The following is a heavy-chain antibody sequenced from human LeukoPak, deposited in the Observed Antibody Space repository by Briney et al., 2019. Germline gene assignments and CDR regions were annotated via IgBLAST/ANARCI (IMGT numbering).Heavy chain of an antibody. V-gene: IGHV4-39*01. Sequence: SETLSLTCTVTGGSITGRSDYWGWIRQPPGKGLEWIGSIYYSGSTYYNPSFKSRVTISVDTSRNQFSLQLRYVTAADTAVYYCARNGSVLGTTGLNDFFDDWGQGSLVTVSS. CDR1: GGSITGRSDY. J-gene: IGHJ4*02. CDR2: IYYSGST. D-gene: IGHD1-26*01. CDR3: ARNGSVLGTTGLNDFFDD.